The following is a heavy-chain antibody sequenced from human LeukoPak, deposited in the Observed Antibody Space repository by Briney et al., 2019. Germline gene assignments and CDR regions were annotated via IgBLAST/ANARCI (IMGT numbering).Heavy chain of an antibody. Sequence: GGSLRLSCAASGFTFSAYWMHWVRQAPGKGLVWVPRVKYDGSTTTYADSVKGRFTISRDNAKNILYLQMNSLRVEDTAVYYCARDLDWLLFDYWGQGTLVTVSS. V-gene: IGHV3-74*01. CDR1: GFTFSAYW. CDR3: ARDLDWLLFDY. CDR2: VKYDGSTT. D-gene: IGHD3-9*01. J-gene: IGHJ4*02.